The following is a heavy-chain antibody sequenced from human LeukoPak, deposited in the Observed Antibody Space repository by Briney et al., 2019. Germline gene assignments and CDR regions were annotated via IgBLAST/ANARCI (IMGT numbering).Heavy chain of an antibody. D-gene: IGHD6-13*01. V-gene: IGHV3-21*01. Sequence: PGGSLRLSCAASGFTFSSYSMNWVRQAPGKGLEWVSLISSSSSHIYQADSVKGRFTISRDNAKNSLYLQMNSLRAEDTAVYYCAKEGQGSSWFDNWGQGTLVTVSS. CDR2: ISSSSSHI. J-gene: IGHJ4*02. CDR1: GFTFSSYS. CDR3: AKEGQGSSWFDN.